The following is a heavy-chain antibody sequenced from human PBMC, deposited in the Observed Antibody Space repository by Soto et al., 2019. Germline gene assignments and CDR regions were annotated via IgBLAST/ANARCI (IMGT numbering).Heavy chain of an antibody. J-gene: IGHJ3*02. CDR3: ARDSVVPYYDYIWGSYRSDAFDI. Sequence: ASVKVSCKASGYTFTSYGISWVRQAPGQGLEWMGWISAYNGNTNYAQKLQGRVTMTTDTSTSTAYMELRSLRSADTAVYYCARDSVVPYYDYIWGSYRSDAFDIWGQGTMVTVSS. V-gene: IGHV1-18*01. CDR1: GYTFTSYG. CDR2: ISAYNGNT. D-gene: IGHD3-16*02.